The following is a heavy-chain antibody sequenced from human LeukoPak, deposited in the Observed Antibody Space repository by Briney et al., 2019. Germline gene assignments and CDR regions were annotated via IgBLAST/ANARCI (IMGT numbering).Heavy chain of an antibody. J-gene: IGHJ6*02. V-gene: IGHV3-21*01. Sequence: GGSLRLSCAASGFTFSSYSMNWVRQAPGKGLEWVSSISSSSSYIYYADSVKGRFTISRDNAKNSLYLQMNSLRAEDTAVYYCARGLRPDTAMVYYYYYYGMDVWGQGTTVNVSS. CDR1: GFTFSSYS. D-gene: IGHD5-18*01. CDR3: ARGLRPDTAMVYYYYYYGMDV. CDR2: ISSSSSYI.